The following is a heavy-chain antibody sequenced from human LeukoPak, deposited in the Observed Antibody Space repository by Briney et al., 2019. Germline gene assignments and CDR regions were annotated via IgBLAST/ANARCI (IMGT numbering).Heavy chain of an antibody. J-gene: IGHJ3*02. CDR2: IYSVGTT. V-gene: IGHV3-66*01. D-gene: IGHD5-18*01. CDR3: ARSSGYSYGPGGDAFDI. CDR1: GFTVSSNY. Sequence: PGGSLRLSCAASGFTVSSNYMSWVRQAPGKGLEWVSVIYSVGTTYYADSVKGRFTISRGNSKNTLYLQMNSLRAEDTAVYYCARSSGYSYGPGGDAFDIWGQGTMVTVSS.